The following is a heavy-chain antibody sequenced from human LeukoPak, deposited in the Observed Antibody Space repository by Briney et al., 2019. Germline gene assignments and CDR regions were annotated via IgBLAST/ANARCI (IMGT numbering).Heavy chain of an antibody. J-gene: IGHJ6*02. Sequence: GASVKVSCKASGGTFSSYAISWVRQAPGQGLEWMGRIIPILGIANYAQKFQGRVTITADKSTSTAYMELSSLRSGDTAVYYCASNDYSNSHYYYYYGMDVWGQGTTVTVSS. CDR2: IIPILGIA. D-gene: IGHD4-4*01. V-gene: IGHV1-69*04. CDR1: GGTFSSYA. CDR3: ASNDYSNSHYYYYYGMDV.